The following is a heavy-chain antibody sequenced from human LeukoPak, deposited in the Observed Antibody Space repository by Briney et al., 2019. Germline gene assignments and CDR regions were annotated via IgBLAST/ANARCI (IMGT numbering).Heavy chain of an antibody. D-gene: IGHD4-11*01. CDR3: ARATEYYYYYDMDV. CDR2: IYYGGST. V-gene: IGHV4-59*11. J-gene: IGHJ6*03. CDR1: GGSFSSHY. Sequence: SETLSLTCTASGGSFSSHYRSWVRQPPGKGLEWVGYIYYGGSTKYNPSSESRVTISEDTSNSQFALKLSAVSAADTALHYRARATEYYYYYDMDVWGKGTTVTVSS.